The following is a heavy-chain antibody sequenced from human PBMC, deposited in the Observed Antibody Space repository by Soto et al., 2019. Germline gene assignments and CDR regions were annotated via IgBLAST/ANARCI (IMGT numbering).Heavy chain of an antibody. CDR1: GYSFAGYW. D-gene: IGHD3-10*01. J-gene: IGHJ3*01. CDR2: IYPGDSDT. V-gene: IGHV5-51*01. CDR3: ARLPGVRGVFDGFNV. Sequence: LGESLKISCKGSGYSFAGYWIGWVRQMPGKGLDWMGVIYPGDSDTRYSPSFHGQVTISADMSISTAYLQWSSLKASDTAMYFCARLPGVRGVFDGFNVWGQGTMVTVSS.